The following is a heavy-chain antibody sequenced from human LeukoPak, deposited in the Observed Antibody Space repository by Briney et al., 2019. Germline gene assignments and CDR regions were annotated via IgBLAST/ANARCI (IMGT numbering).Heavy chain of an antibody. CDR3: AAQLAAAAGFDY. D-gene: IGHD6-13*01. V-gene: IGHV4-38-2*02. CDR1: GYSISSGYY. CDR2: IYHSGST. Sequence: SETLSLTCTVSGYSISSGYYWGWIRQPPGKGLEWIGSIYHSGSTYYNPSLKSRVTISVDTSKNQFSLKLSSVTAADTAVYYCAAQLAAAAGFDYWGQGTLVTVSS. J-gene: IGHJ4*02.